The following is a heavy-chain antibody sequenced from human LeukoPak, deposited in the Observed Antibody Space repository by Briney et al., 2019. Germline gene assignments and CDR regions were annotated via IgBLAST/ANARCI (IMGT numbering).Heavy chain of an antibody. Sequence: ASVKVSCKASGYTFSGYFVHWVRQAPGQGLEWMGRINAGSGDTEFAQKFQGRVTMTRDTFVSTAYMEVSGLTSDGTAMYYCARDLSSTPNWEPDHWGQGTLVTVSS. D-gene: IGHD1-14*01. J-gene: IGHJ4*02. CDR3: ARDLSSTPNWEPDH. CDR2: INAGSGDT. CDR1: GYTFSGYF. V-gene: IGHV1-2*06.